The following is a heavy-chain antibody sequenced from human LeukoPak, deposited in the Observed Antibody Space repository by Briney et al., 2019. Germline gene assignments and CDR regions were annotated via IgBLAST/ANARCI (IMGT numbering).Heavy chain of an antibody. V-gene: IGHV4-39*07. J-gene: IGHJ4*02. CDR1: GGSISSSSYY. Sequence: PSETLSLTCTVSGGSISSSSYYWGWIRQPPGKGLEWIGSIYYSGSTYYNPSLKSRVTISVDTSKNQFSLKLSSVTAADTAVYYCARDTIAAAGSPYWGQGTLVTVSS. CDR2: IYYSGST. CDR3: ARDTIAAAGSPY. D-gene: IGHD6-13*01.